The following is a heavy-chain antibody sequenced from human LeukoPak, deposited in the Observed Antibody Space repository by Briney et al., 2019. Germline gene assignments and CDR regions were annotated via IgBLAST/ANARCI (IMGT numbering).Heavy chain of an antibody. CDR3: ARDSKWPNASNYYYFYMDV. Sequence: GASVKVSCKASGGTFSSYAISWVRQAPGQGLEWMGGIIPIFGTANYAQKFQGRVTITADESTSTAYMELSSLRSEDTAVYYCARDSKWPNASNYYYFYMDVWGKGTTVTVSS. CDR1: GGTFSSYA. V-gene: IGHV1-69*13. D-gene: IGHD5-12*01. CDR2: IIPIFGTA. J-gene: IGHJ6*03.